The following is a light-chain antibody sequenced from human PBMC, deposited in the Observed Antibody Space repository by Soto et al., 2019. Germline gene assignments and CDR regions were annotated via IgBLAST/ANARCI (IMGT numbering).Light chain of an antibody. V-gene: IGKV2-30*01. CDR3: MQGTHWPPYT. CDR2: KVS. CDR1: QSLAYSDGNTY. J-gene: IGKJ2*01. Sequence: DVVMPQSPLSLPVTLGQPASISCRSSQSLAYSDGNTYLNWFQQRPGQSPRRLIYKVSTRDSGVPDRVSGSGSGTDFTLKISRVEAEDVGVYYCMQGTHWPPYTFGQGTKLEIK.